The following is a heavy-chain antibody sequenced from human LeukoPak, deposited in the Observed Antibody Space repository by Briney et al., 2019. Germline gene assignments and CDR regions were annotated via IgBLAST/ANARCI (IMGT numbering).Heavy chain of an antibody. CDR2: IKQDGSEK. Sequence: GGSLRLSCAASGFTFSSYWMSWVRQAPGKGLEWVANIKQDGSEKYYVDSVKGRFTISRGNAKNSLYLQMNSLRAEDTAVYYCARDIHYYDSSDSDSDIWGQGTMVTVSS. J-gene: IGHJ3*02. CDR3: ARDIHYYDSSDSDSDI. D-gene: IGHD3-22*01. CDR1: GFTFSSYW. V-gene: IGHV3-7*01.